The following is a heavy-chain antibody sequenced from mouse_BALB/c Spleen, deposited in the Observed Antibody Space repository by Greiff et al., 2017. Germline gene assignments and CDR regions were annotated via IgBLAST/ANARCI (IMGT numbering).Heavy chain of an antibody. D-gene: IGHD1-1*01. CDR2: IRLKSNNYAT. Sequence: EVKLEESGGGLVQPGGSMKLSCVASGFTFSNYWMNWVRQSPEKGLEWVAEIRLKSNNYATHYAESVKGRFTISRDDSKSSVYLQMNNLRAEDTGIYYCTREVVAKGYAMDYWGQGTSVTVSS. CDR3: TREVVAKGYAMDY. V-gene: IGHV6-6*02. J-gene: IGHJ4*01. CDR1: GFTFSNYW.